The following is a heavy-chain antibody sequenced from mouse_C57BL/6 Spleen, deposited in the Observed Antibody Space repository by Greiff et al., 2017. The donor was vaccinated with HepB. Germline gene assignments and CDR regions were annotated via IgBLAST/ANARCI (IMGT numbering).Heavy chain of an antibody. Sequence: QVTLKVSGPGILQSSQTLSLTCSFSGFSLSTSGMGVSWLRQPSGKGLEWLAHIYWDDDKRYNPSLKRRLTISKDTSRNQLFLKITSVDTADTATYYCAREDSSGQPHYFDYWGQGTTLTVSS. D-gene: IGHD3-2*02. V-gene: IGHV8-12*01. J-gene: IGHJ2*01. CDR3: AREDSSGQPHYFDY. CDR1: GFSLSTSGMG. CDR2: IYWDDDK.